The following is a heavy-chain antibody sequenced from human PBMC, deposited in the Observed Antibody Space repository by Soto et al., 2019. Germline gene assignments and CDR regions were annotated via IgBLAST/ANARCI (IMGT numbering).Heavy chain of an antibody. CDR3: ARGATGYGNFDY. CDR1: GFTFSSYW. J-gene: IGHJ4*02. Sequence: EVQLVESGGGLVQPGGSLRLSCAASGFTFSSYWMHWVRQAPGKGLVWVSRINGDGSSLYYADSVKGRLTISRDSAKNTLYLQINSRRDEDTGVYYCARGATGYGNFDYWGQGTLVTVSS. V-gene: IGHV3-74*01. CDR2: INGDGSSL. D-gene: IGHD5-12*01.